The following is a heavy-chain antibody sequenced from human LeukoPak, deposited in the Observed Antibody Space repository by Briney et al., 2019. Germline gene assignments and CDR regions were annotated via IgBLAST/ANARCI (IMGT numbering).Heavy chain of an antibody. D-gene: IGHD3-3*01. Sequence: GGSLRLSCAASGFTFSSYAMSWVRQAPGKGLEWVSAISGSGGSTYYADSVKGRFTISRDNSKNTLYLQMNSLRAEDTAVYYCAKIGVTDYDFWSGHSFDYWGQGTLVTVSS. J-gene: IGHJ4*02. V-gene: IGHV3-23*01. CDR2: ISGSGGST. CDR1: GFTFSSYA. CDR3: AKIGVTDYDFWSGHSFDY.